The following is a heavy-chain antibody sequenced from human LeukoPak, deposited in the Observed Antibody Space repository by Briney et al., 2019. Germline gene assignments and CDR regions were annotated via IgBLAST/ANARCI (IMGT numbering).Heavy chain of an antibody. CDR1: GFTFNSYW. V-gene: IGHV3-7*05. D-gene: IGHD3-10*01. J-gene: IGHJ4*02. CDR2: INEDGSTI. Sequence: PGESLRLSCEASGFTFNSYWMSWVRQAPGKGLEWVADINEDGSTIYYVNSVKGRFTISRDNAKNSLSLQLNTLRAEDRAVYYCARWSYVSGTWFLDSWGQGALATVSS. CDR3: ARWSYVSGTWFLDS.